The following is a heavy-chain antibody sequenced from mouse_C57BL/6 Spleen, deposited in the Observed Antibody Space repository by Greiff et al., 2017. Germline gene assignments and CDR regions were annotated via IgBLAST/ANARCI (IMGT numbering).Heavy chain of an antibody. Sequence: VKLVESGAELMKPGASVKLSCKATGYTFTDYWIEWVKQRPGHGLEWIGEILPGSGSTNYNEKFKGKATFTADTSSNTAYMQLSSLTTEDSAIYFCATRPRFAYWGQGTLVTVSA. J-gene: IGHJ3*01. CDR3: ATRPRFAY. V-gene: IGHV1-9*01. CDR1: GYTFTDYW. CDR2: ILPGSGST.